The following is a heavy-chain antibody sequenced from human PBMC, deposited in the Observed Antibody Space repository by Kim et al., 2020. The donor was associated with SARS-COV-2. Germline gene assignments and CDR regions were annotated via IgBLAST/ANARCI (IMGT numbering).Heavy chain of an antibody. V-gene: IGHV1-69*13. D-gene: IGHD3-10*01. Sequence: SVKVSCKASGGTFSSYAISWVRQAPGQGLEWMGGIIPIFGTANYAQKFQGRVTITADESTSTAYMELSSLRSEDTAVYYCARDIPRGRDAFDIWGQGTMVTVSS. CDR3: ARDIPRGRDAFDI. CDR1: GGTFSSYA. CDR2: IIPIFGTA. J-gene: IGHJ3*02.